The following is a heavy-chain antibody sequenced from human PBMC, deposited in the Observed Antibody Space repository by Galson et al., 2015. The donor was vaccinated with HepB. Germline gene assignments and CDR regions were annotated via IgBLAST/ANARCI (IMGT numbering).Heavy chain of an antibody. CDR2: IWYDGSNK. V-gene: IGHV3-33*01. D-gene: IGHD6-13*01. CDR3: ARGLQPRVYYYMDV. J-gene: IGHJ6*03. Sequence: SLRLSSAASGFTFNNYGMHWVRQAPGKGLEWVAVIWYDGSNKYYADSVKGRFTISRDNSKNTLYLQMNSLRAEDTAVYYCARGLQPRVYYYMDVWGIGTTVTVSS. CDR1: GFTFNNYG.